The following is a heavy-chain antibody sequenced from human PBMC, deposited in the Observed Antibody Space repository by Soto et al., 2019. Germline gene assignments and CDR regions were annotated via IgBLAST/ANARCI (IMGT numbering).Heavy chain of an antibody. Sequence: QVQLVDSGGGVVQPGRSLRLSCEASGFIFSTYAMHWVRQAPGKGLEWVAVISYDGSNKYYADSVRGRFTISRDNSRKTIYLQMNRLTTDDTAVYYCARPGSGYDVLSGQYFYYYHTIDVWGQGTTVTVSS. J-gene: IGHJ6*02. CDR1: GFIFSTYA. V-gene: IGHV3-30-3*01. D-gene: IGHD3-3*01. CDR3: ARPGSGYDVLSGQYFYYYHTIDV. CDR2: ISYDGSNK.